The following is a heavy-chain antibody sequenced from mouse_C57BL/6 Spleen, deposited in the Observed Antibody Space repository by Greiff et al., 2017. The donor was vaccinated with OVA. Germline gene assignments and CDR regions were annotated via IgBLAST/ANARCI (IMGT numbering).Heavy chain of an antibody. CDR1: GFTFSSYA. Sequence: EVMLVESGGGLVKPGGSLKLSCAASGFTFSSYAMSWVRQTPEKRLEWVATISDGGSYTYYPDHVKGRFTISRDNAKNNLYLQMSHLKSEDTAMYYCARAGDDGYFAWFAYWGQGTLVTVSA. CDR2: ISDGGSYT. V-gene: IGHV5-4*03. J-gene: IGHJ3*01. CDR3: ARAGDDGYFAWFAY. D-gene: IGHD2-3*01.